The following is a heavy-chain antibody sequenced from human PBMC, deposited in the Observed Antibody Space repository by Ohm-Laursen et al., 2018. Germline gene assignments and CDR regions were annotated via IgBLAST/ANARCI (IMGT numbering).Heavy chain of an antibody. V-gene: IGHV3-21*01. CDR2: ISFSGSHI. Sequence: GSLRLSCAASGLTLKSYSMNWVRQAPGKGLEWVSSISFSGSHIYYADSVKGRFTTSRDNAKTTLYLQMNSLRAEDTAVYYCARDAPNYKTISGVVTALGMDVWGQGTTVTVSS. CDR3: ARDAPNYKTISGVVTALGMDV. J-gene: IGHJ6*02. D-gene: IGHD3-3*01. CDR1: GLTLKSYS.